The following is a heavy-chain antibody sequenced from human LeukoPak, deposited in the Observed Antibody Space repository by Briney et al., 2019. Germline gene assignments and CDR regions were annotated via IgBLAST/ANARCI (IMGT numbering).Heavy chain of an antibody. CDR3: ARDEPMGSY. CDR2: IKQDGSEK. D-gene: IGHD3-10*01. J-gene: IGHJ4*02. Sequence: GGSLRLSCAASGFTFSGYWISWVRQAPGKGLEWVANIKQDGSEKNYVGSVKGRFTISRDNAKSSLYLEMNSLRAEDTAVYYCARDEPMGSYWGQGTLVTVSS. CDR1: GFTFSGYW. V-gene: IGHV3-7*01.